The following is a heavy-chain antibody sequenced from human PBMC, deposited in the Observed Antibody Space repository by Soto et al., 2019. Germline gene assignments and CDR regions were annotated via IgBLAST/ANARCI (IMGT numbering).Heavy chain of an antibody. CDR2: ISAYNGNT. V-gene: IGHV1-18*01. CDR3: ARGGAAHF. Sequence: MRWVRQATGQGLEWMGWISAYNGNTNYAQKLQGRVTMTTDTSTSTAYMELRSLRSDDTAVYYCARGGAAHFWGQGSLVPVTS. J-gene: IGHJ4*02. D-gene: IGHD1-26*01.